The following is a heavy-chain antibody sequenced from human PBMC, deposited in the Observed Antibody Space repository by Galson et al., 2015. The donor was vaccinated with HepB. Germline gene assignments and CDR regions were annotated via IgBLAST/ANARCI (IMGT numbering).Heavy chain of an antibody. CDR2: IYYSGST. CDR3: ARERKVYAIWDGMDV. CDR1: GGSITSGSHY. Sequence: LSLTCTVSGGSITSGSHYWSWIRQPPGKGLEWIGYIYYSGSTNYNPSLKSRVTISIDTSKNQFSLKLSSVTAADTAVYYCARERKVYAIWDGMDVWGQGTTVTVSS. V-gene: IGHV4-61*01. J-gene: IGHJ6*02. D-gene: IGHD2-8*01.